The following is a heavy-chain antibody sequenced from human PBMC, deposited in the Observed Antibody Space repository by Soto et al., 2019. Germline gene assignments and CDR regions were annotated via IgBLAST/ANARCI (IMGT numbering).Heavy chain of an antibody. Sequence: QVQLQQWGAGLLKPSETLSLTCAVYGGSFSGYYWSWIRQPPGKGLEWIGEINHSGSTNYNPSLKRRVTISVDTSKNQFSLKLSSVTAADTAVYYCARGGLLWFGELFSNVPGQFDYWGQGTLVTVSS. CDR3: ARGGLLWFGELFSNVPGQFDY. D-gene: IGHD3-10*01. J-gene: IGHJ4*02. V-gene: IGHV4-34*01. CDR1: GGSFSGYY. CDR2: INHSGST.